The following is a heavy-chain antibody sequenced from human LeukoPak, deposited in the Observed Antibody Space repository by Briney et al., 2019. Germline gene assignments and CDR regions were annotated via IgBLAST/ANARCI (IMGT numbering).Heavy chain of an antibody. J-gene: IGHJ4*02. V-gene: IGHV3-48*03. Sequence: GGSLRLSCAASGFTFSSYEMNWVRQAPGKGLEWISYISGSDSTVYYADFVQGRFTISRDNAKNSLYLQMNILRAEDTAVYYCVRERVTTMVGLDYWRQGTLVTVSS. CDR3: VRERVTTMVGLDY. CDR2: ISGSDSTV. D-gene: IGHD4-23*01. CDR1: GFTFSSYE.